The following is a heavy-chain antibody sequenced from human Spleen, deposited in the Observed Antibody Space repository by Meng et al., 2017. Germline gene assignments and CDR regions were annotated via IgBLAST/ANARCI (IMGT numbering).Heavy chain of an antibody. J-gene: IGHJ4*02. CDR3: ARGPKIYGGNSGALGY. CDR1: GGSFSGYY. Sequence: QGQLQQWGAGLLKPSETLSLTCAIYGGSFSGYYWSWIRQPPGKGLEWIGEINHSGSTNYNPSLKSRVTISVDTSKNQFSLKLSSVTAADTAVYYCARGPKIYGGNSGALGYWGQGTLVTVSS. CDR2: INHSGST. V-gene: IGHV4-34*01. D-gene: IGHD4-23*01.